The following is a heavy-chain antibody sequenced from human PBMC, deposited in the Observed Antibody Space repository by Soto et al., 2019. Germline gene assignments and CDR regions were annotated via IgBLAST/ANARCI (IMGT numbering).Heavy chain of an antibody. CDR1: GFTFDDYA. CDR2: ISWNSGSI. J-gene: IGHJ3*02. CDR3: AKDIGVRDGYNLVGAFDI. V-gene: IGHV3-9*01. Sequence: GGSLRLSCAASGFTFDDYAMHWVRQAPGKGLEWVSGISWNSGSIGYADSVKGRFTISRDNAKNSLYLQMNSLRAEDTALYYCAKDIGVRDGYNLVGAFDIWGQGTMVTVSS. D-gene: IGHD5-12*01.